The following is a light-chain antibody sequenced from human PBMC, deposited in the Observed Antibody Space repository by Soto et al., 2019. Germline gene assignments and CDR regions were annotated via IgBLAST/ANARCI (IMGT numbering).Light chain of an antibody. V-gene: IGLV2-14*01. CDR1: SSDVGGYNY. Sequence: SVLTQPASVSGSPGQSITISCTGTSSDVGGYNYVSWHQQHPGKAPKLTIYDVSSRPSGVSNRFSASKSGNTASLTISGLQAEDEADYYCTSYTSSGTYVFGIGTKV. J-gene: IGLJ1*01. CDR2: DVS. CDR3: TSYTSSGTYV.